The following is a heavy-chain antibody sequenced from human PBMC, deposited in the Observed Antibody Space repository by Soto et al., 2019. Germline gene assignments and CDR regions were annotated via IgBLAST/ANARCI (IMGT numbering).Heavy chain of an antibody. CDR3: ARDGLVASDY. Sequence: EVQLVESGGGLVQPGGSLRLSCAASGIDVSTNYVSWFRQAPGKGLEWVSVIYSGGTTYYADSVKGRFTISRDNTKNTVYLQMNSLRLEDTALYYCARDGLVASDYWGQGTLVTISS. V-gene: IGHV3-66*01. CDR1: GIDVSTNY. D-gene: IGHD2-15*01. CDR2: IYSGGTT. J-gene: IGHJ4*02.